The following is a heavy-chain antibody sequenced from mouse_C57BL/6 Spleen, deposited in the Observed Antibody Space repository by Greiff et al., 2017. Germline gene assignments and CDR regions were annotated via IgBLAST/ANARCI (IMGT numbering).Heavy chain of an antibody. CDR3: ARDILFYDYDGGGAMDY. CDR2: INPSNGGT. D-gene: IGHD2-4*01. J-gene: IGHJ4*01. CDR1: GYTFTSYW. Sequence: QVQLQQPGTELVKPGASVKLSCKASGYTFTSYWMHWVKQRPGQGLESIGNINPSNGGTNYNEKFKSKATLTVGKSSSTAYMQLSSLTSEDSAVYYCARDILFYDYDGGGAMDYWGQGTSVTVSS. V-gene: IGHV1-53*01.